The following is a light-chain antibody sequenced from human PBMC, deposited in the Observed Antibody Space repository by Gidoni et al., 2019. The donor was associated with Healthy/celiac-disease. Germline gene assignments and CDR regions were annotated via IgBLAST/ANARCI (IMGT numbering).Light chain of an antibody. V-gene: IGLV3-1*01. Sequence: SYELTQPPSVSVSPGQTASITCSGAKLGDNYAGWYQQKPGQSPVLVIYQDSKRPSGIPERLSCYNSGNTATLTISGTQAMDEADYYCQAWDSSTAVVFGGGTKLTVL. CDR2: QDS. J-gene: IGLJ2*01. CDR1: KLGDNY. CDR3: QAWDSSTAVV.